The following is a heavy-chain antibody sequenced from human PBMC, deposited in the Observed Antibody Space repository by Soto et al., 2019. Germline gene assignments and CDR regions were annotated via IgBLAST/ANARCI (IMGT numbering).Heavy chain of an antibody. D-gene: IGHD2-2*01. CDR2: MNANSGNT. J-gene: IGHJ4*02. Sequence: QVQLVQSGAEVKKPGASVKVSCKASGYTFTSYDINWVRQATGQGLEWMGWMNANSGNTGFAQKFQGRVTMTRKTCISTAYMRLSSMSSEDMSLYYCARSPRAILDHWGQGNLVNVS. CDR1: GYTFTSYD. V-gene: IGHV1-8*01. CDR3: ARSPRAILDH.